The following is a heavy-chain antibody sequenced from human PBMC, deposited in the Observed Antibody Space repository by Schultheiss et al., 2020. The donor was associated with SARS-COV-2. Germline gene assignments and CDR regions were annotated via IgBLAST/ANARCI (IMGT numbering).Heavy chain of an antibody. CDR1: GYTFTSYD. Sequence: ASVKVSCKASGYTFTSYDINWVRQATGQGLEWMGWMNPNSGNTGYAQKLQGRVTMTTDTSTSTAYMELRSLRSDDTAVYYCARDPPYYYYGMDVWGQGTTVTVSS. V-gene: IGHV1-8*01. CDR2: MNPNSGNT. J-gene: IGHJ6*02. CDR3: ARDPPYYYYGMDV.